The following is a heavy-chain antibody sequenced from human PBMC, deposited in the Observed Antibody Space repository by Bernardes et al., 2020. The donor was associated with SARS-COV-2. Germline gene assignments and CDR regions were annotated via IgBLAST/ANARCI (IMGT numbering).Heavy chain of an antibody. CDR1: GFSFSTYA. J-gene: IGHJ4*02. Sequence: GGSLRLSCVASGFSFSTYAMSWVRQAPGKGLEWVATLTSGGTSFHADSVKGRFTISRDNSKNTLYLQINSLRAEDTATFYCAKGASPLGIAPYYFYYWGQGTPVTVAS. D-gene: IGHD2-2*03. CDR3: AKGASPLGIAPYYFYY. V-gene: IGHV3-23*01. CDR2: LTSGGTS.